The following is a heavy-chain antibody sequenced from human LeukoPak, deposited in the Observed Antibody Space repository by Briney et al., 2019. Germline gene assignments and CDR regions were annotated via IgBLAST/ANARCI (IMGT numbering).Heavy chain of an antibody. Sequence: GSLRLSCAASGFTFSDYYMSWIRQAPGKGLEWVSYISSSGSTIYYADSVKGRFTISRDNAKNSLYLQMNSLRAEDTAVYYCARDQQQWLVRGWFDPWGQGTLVTVSS. J-gene: IGHJ5*02. CDR2: ISSSGSTI. CDR3: ARDQQQWLVRGWFDP. D-gene: IGHD6-19*01. CDR1: GFTFSDYY. V-gene: IGHV3-11*01.